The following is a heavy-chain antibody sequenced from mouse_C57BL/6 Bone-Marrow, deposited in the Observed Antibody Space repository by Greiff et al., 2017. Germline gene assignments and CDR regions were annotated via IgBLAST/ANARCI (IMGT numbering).Heavy chain of an antibody. J-gene: IGHJ1*03. CDR2: IWSGGSA. CDR1: GFSLTSYG. D-gene: IGHD2-4*01. CDR3: ARESFDYDYDGWDFDV. Sequence: VKLLESGPGLVQPSPSLSITCTVSGFSLTSYGVHWVRQSPGKGLEWLGVIWSGGSADYDAAFISRLSISKDNSKSQVFFQMNSLQADDTAISYWARESFDYDYDGWDFDVWGTGTMVTVSS. V-gene: IGHV2-2*01.